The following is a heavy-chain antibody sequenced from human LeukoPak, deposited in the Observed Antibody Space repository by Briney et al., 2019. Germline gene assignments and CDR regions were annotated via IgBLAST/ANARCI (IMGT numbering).Heavy chain of an antibody. CDR2: ISGSGGST. CDR3: AKVGYYYGSGSFRRVRYYFDY. D-gene: IGHD3-10*01. Sequence: GGSLGLSCAASGFTFSSYAMSWVRQAPGKGLEWVSAISGSGGSTYYADSVKGRFTISRDNSKNTLYLQMNSLRAEDTAVYYCAKVGYYYGSGSFRRVRYYFDYWGQGTLVTVSS. CDR1: GFTFSSYA. J-gene: IGHJ4*02. V-gene: IGHV3-23*01.